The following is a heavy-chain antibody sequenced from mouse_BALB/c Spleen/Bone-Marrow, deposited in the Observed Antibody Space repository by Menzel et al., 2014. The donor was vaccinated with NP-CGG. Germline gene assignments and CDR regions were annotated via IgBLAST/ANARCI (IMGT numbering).Heavy chain of an antibody. CDR1: GYTFTDYY. CDR2: VNPINGDT. CDR3: AMGVRLYWYFDV. D-gene: IGHD2-14*01. Sequence: EVKLVESGPELVKPGASVKMSCKASGYTFTDYYVKWLKQSHGKSLEWIGDVNPINGDTFYNQKFKGKATLTVDKSSNTAYMQLDSLTSEDSAVYYCAMGVRLYWYFDVWGAGTTITVSS. V-gene: IGHV1-26*01. J-gene: IGHJ1*01.